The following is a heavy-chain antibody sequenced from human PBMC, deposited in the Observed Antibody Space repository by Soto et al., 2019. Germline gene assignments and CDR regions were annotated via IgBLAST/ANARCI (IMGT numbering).Heavy chain of an antibody. D-gene: IGHD6-19*01. V-gene: IGHV4-4*02. J-gene: IGHJ6*02. Sequence: PSETLSLTCAVSGGSISSSNWWSWVRQPPGKGLEWIGEIYHSGSTNYNPSLKSRVTISVDKSKNQFSLKLSSVTAADTAVYYCARDRAAVAGSYYYYGMDVWGQGTTVTVSS. CDR2: IYHSGST. CDR1: GGSISSSNW. CDR3: ARDRAAVAGSYYYYGMDV.